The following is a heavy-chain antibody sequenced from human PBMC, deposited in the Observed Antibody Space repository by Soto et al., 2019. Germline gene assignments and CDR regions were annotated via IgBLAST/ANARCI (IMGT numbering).Heavy chain of an antibody. CDR2: VSGYNGDT. V-gene: IGHV1-18*01. CDR1: GYTFSRYG. CDR3: AKNGQPPYYYYGMNV. J-gene: IGHJ6*02. D-gene: IGHD2-8*01. Sequence: QGQLVQSGPEVKKPGASVKVSCKASGYTFSRYGISWVRQAPGQGLEWMGWVSGYNGDTKYAQKVQGRVTMTINTSTYTAYMELRSLTSVDTAIYYCAKNGQPPYYYYGMNVWGQGTTVTVSS.